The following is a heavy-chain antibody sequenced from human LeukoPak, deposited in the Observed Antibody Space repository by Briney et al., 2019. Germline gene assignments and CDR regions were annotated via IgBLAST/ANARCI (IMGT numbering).Heavy chain of an antibody. J-gene: IGHJ5*02. V-gene: IGHV4-59*01. CDR2: IYYSGSI. D-gene: IGHD3-10*01. Sequence: SETLSLTCAVYGGSFSSYYWSWIRQPPGKGLEWIGYIYYSGSINYNPSLKSRVTISVDTSKNQFSLKLSSVTAADTAVYYCARVPGYYGSSPWGQGTLVTVSS. CDR3: ARVPGYYGSSP. CDR1: GGSFSSYY.